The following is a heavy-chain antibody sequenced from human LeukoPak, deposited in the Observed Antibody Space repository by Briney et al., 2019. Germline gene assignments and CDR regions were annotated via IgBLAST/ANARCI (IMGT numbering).Heavy chain of an antibody. J-gene: IGHJ4*02. V-gene: IGHV3-23*01. CDR1: GFTVTDYA. Sequence: QCGGSLRLSCAASGFTVTDYAMTWVRQAPGKGLEWVSSISASGGMTYYADSVKGRFTISRDNSKNTLYLQMNSLGAEDTAVYYCARGLYEFCSGGSCYSYYFDYWGQGTLVTVSS. CDR3: ARGLYEFCSGGSCYSYYFDY. CDR2: ISASGGMT. D-gene: IGHD2-15*01.